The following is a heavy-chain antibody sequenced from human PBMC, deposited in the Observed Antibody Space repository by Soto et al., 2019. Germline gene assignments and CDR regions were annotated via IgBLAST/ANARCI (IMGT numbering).Heavy chain of an antibody. CDR3: ARVIPRIAAAGTFDY. D-gene: IGHD6-13*01. V-gene: IGHV4-4*07. J-gene: IGHJ4*02. CDR2: SYSSGST. CDR1: GGSISRYY. Sequence: SETLSLTCTVSGGSISRYYWSWIRQPAGKGLEWIGRSYSSGSTNYNPSLKSRVTMSVDTSKNQFCLKLSSVTAADTAVYYWARVIPRIAAAGTFDYWGQGTLVTVSS.